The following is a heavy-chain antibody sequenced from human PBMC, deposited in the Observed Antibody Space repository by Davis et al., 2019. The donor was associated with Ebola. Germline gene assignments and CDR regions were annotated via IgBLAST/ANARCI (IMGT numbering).Heavy chain of an antibody. V-gene: IGHV1-18*04. CDR1: GYTFTSYG. CDR2: ISAYNGNT. CDR3: ARGWPSSTSCYRASSD. Sequence: AASVKVSCKASGYTFTSYGLSWVRQAPGQGLEWMGWISAYNGNTNYAQKLQGRVTMTTDTSTSTAYMELRSLRSDDTAVYYCARGWPSSTSCYRASSDWGQGTMVTVSS. J-gene: IGHJ3*01. D-gene: IGHD2-2*02.